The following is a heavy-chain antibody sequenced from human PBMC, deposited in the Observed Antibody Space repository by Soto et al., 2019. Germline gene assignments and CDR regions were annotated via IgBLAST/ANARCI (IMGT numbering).Heavy chain of an antibody. CDR2: ISPLKGRT. V-gene: IGHV1-18*04. Sequence: QVQLVQSGPDLKRPGASMKVSCKASGYTFTSYGISWVRQAPGQGLEWMAWISPLKGRTQYSQKAQGRITLSTDTSSNTAYMEITNLRVDDTAVYYCAMDYGDRPEYFKHCGQGTLVTVS. CDR1: GYTFTSYG. J-gene: IGHJ1*01. CDR3: AMDYGDRPEYFKH. D-gene: IGHD4-17*01.